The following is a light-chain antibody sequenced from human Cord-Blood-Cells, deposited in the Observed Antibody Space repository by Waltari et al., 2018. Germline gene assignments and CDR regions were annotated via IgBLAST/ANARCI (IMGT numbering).Light chain of an antibody. Sequence: QSALTQPASVSGSPGQSITISCTGTSSDVGGYNYVSWYQQHPGKAPKLMIYEVSNRPSGVSNRFSGSKSGNPASLTSSGLQAEDEADYYCSSYTSSSTLWVFGGGTKLTVL. CDR2: EVS. V-gene: IGLV2-14*01. CDR3: SSYTSSSTLWV. CDR1: SSDVGGYNY. J-gene: IGLJ3*02.